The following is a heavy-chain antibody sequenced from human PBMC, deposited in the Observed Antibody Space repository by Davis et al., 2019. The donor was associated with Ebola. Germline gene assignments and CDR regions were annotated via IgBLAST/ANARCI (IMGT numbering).Heavy chain of an antibody. CDR3: ARGNYGDYIVLYYYNMDV. J-gene: IGHJ6*02. CDR2: LYYSGIT. CDR1: GASITSSDYY. Sequence: MPSETLSLTCTVSGASITSSDYYWGWLRQSPGKGLEWIGTLYYSGITFYNPSLKRRITVSVAPSKNQFSLKLSSVTAADTAVYYCARGNYGDYIVLYYYNMDVWGQGTTVTVSS. V-gene: IGHV4-39*02. D-gene: IGHD4-17*01.